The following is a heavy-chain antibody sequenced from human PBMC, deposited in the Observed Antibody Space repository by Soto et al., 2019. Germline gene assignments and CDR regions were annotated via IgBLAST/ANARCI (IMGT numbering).Heavy chain of an antibody. CDR3: ARDPGYSYGYN. D-gene: IGHD5-18*01. J-gene: IGHJ4*02. Sequence: ASVKGSCKASGYTFTSYAIHWVRQAPGQRLEWMGWINAGNGNTKYSQKFQGRVTITRDTSASTAYMELSSLRSEDTAVYYYARDPGYSYGYNWGQGTLVTVSS. CDR2: INAGNGNT. V-gene: IGHV1-3*01. CDR1: GYTFTSYA.